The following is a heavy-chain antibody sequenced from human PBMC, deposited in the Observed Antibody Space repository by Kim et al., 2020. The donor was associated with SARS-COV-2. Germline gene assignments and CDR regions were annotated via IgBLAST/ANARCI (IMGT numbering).Heavy chain of an antibody. D-gene: IGHD1-26*01. J-gene: IGHJ3*01. CDR3: ARYGLSGKALDV. CDR2: T. Sequence: TTYNPSRQSRVTMSVDTSKNQSSLKLTSVTAADTAVYYCARYGLSGKALDVWGQGTLVPVSS. V-gene: IGHV4-59*10.